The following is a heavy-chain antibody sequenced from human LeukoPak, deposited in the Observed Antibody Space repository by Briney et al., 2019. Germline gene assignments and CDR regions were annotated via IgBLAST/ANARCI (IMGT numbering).Heavy chain of an antibody. CDR3: ARDGEIEGRKWVVPAAAGDAFDI. CDR2: ISAYNGNT. J-gene: IGHJ3*02. Sequence: GASVKVSCKASGYTFTSYGISWVRQAPGQGLEWMGWISAYNGNTSYAQKLQGRVTMTTDTSTSTAYMELRSLRSDDTAVYYCARDGEIEGRKWVVPAAAGDAFDIWGQGTMVTVSS. D-gene: IGHD2-2*01. V-gene: IGHV1-18*01. CDR1: GYTFTSYG.